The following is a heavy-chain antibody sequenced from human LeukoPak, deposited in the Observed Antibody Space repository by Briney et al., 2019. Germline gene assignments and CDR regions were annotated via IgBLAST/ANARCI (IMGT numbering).Heavy chain of an antibody. CDR1: GFTFSDHY. V-gene: IGHV3-33*08. CDR2: IWYEGTKT. CDR3: ARESFEATEELDY. Sequence: GRCLRLSCAASGFTFSDHYMDWVRQAPGRGLGWVAVIWYEGTKTYYVDSVKGRFTISRDSSKNTLYLQMKSLRAEDTAVYYCARESFEATEELDYWGQGTLVSVLS. J-gene: IGHJ4*02. D-gene: IGHD5-24*01.